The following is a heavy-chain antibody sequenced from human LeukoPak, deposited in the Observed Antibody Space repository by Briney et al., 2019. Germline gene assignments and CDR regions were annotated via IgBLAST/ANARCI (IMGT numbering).Heavy chain of an antibody. D-gene: IGHD2-8*01. CDR2: INHSGST. Sequence: SETLSLTCTVSGGSISSSSYYWSWIRQPPGKGLEWIGEINHSGSTNYNPSLKSRVTISVDTSKNQFSLKLSSVTAADTAVYYCARQVIGYCTNWGQGTLVTVSS. CDR3: ARQVIGYCTN. V-gene: IGHV4-39*01. CDR1: GGSISSSSYY. J-gene: IGHJ4*02.